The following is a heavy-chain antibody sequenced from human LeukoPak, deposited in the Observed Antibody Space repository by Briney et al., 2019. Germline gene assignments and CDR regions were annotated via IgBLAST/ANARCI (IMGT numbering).Heavy chain of an antibody. D-gene: IGHD1-20*01. CDR2: IKSKTEGETI. CDR1: GFTFSNTW. Sequence: GGSLRLSCAASGFTFSNTWMSWVRQAPGKGLEWVARIKSKTEGETIDYSAPVKGRFTISRDDSKNTLYPQMNTLKTEQTAVYYCNTDHTDNWNPPGDIWGQGTMVTVSS. J-gene: IGHJ3*02. CDR3: NTDHTDNWNPPGDI. V-gene: IGHV3-15*01.